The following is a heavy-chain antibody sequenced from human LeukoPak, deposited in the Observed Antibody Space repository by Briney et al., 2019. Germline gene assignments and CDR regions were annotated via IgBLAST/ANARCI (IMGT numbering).Heavy chain of an antibody. CDR1: GGTFSSYA. CDR3: ASPSIRTLQKYSSSWYYFDY. Sequence: SVKVSCKASGGTFSSYAISWVRQAPGQGLEWMGGIIPIFGTANYAQKFQGRVTITADESTGTAYMELSSLRSEDTAAYYCASPSIRTLQKYSSSWYYFDYWGQGTLVTVSS. J-gene: IGHJ4*02. CDR2: IIPIFGTA. D-gene: IGHD6-13*01. V-gene: IGHV1-69*01.